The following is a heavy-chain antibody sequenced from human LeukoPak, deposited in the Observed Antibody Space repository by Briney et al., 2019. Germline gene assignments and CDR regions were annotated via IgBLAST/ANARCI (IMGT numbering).Heavy chain of an antibody. V-gene: IGHV4-31*03. Sequence: SQTLSLTCTVSGGSISSGGYYWSWIRQHPGKGLEWIGYIYYSGSTYYNPSLKSRVTISVDTSKNQFSLKLSSVTAADTAVYYCARDGPHAVNAVNWFDPWGQGTLVTVSS. CDR2: IYYSGST. D-gene: IGHD1-1*01. CDR3: ARDGPHAVNAVNWFDP. CDR1: GGSISSGGYY. J-gene: IGHJ5*02.